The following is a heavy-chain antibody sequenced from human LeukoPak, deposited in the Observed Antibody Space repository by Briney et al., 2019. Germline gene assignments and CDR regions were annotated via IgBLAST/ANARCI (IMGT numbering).Heavy chain of an antibody. CDR1: GGSISSSSYY. CDR3: ARRMDTAMVTGSAFDI. CDR2: ISYSGST. Sequence: SETLSLTCTVSGGSISSSSYYWGWIRQPPGKGLEYIGSISYSGSTYYNPSLKSRVTISVDTSKNQFSLKLSSVTAADTAVYYCARRMDTAMVTGSAFDIWGQGTMVTVSS. D-gene: IGHD5-18*01. J-gene: IGHJ3*02. V-gene: IGHV4-39*07.